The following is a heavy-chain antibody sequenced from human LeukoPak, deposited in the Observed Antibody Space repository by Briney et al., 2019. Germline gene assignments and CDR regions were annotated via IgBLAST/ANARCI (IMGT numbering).Heavy chain of an antibody. CDR3: ARAGRRGDY. J-gene: IGHJ4*02. CDR2: TSSSTGSM. CDR1: GFTLSGYS. V-gene: IGHV3-48*01. Sequence: GGSLRLSCAASGFTLSGYSVSWIRQAPGKGLEWLSFTSSSTGSMYYADSVKGRFTISRDNAENSLYLQMNTLRAEDTAVYYCARAGRRGDYWGQGTLVTVSS. D-gene: IGHD1-26*01.